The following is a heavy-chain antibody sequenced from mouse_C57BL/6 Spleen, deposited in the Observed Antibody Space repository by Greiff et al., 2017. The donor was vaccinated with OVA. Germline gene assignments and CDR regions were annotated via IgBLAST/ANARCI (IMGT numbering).Heavy chain of an antibody. CDR1: GYIFNSYW. Sequence: QVQLQQPGTELVKPGASVKLSCKASGYIFNSYWMHWVRQRPGRGLEWVGRIDPNSGGPEYNEKFKSKATLTVDKSSTTAYMQFRSLTSEDSAVYYCAREFYAMDYWGQGTSVTVSS. V-gene: IGHV1-72*01. CDR3: AREFYAMDY. J-gene: IGHJ4*01. CDR2: IDPNSGGP.